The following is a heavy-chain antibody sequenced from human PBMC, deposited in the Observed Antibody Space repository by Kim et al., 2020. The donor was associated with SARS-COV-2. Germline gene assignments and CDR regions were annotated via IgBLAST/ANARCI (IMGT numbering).Heavy chain of an antibody. CDR3: ARVMGGGAWSMDV. D-gene: IGHD2-15*01. V-gene: IGHV3-7*01. J-gene: IGHJ6*02. CDR2: IRQDGREK. CDR1: GFSLVNYW. Sequence: GGSLRLSCAASGFSLVNYWMTWVRQAPGGGLEWVANIRQDGREKFYVDSLKGRFTISRDNAENSLFLPMRSLRAEDTAIYYCARVMGGGAWSMDVWGQGTAVTVSS.